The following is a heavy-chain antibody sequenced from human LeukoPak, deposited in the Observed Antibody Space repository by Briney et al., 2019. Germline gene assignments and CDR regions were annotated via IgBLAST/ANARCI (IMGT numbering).Heavy chain of an antibody. CDR1: GGTFSSDA. V-gene: IGHV1-69*04. J-gene: IGHJ4*02. D-gene: IGHD6-13*01. CDR2: IIPILGIA. CDR3: ARGPHSSSWPDIPRDY. Sequence: SVKVSCKASGGTFSSDAISWVRQAPGQGLEWMGRIIPILGIANYAQKFQGRVTISADKSTSTAYMELRSLRSEDTAVYYCARGPHSSSWPDIPRDYWGQGTLVTVAS.